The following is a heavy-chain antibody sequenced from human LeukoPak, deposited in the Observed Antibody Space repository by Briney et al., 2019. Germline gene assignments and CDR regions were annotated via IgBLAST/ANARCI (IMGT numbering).Heavy chain of an antibody. D-gene: IGHD3-10*02. J-gene: IGHJ6*04. V-gene: IGHV3-11*04. CDR2: ISSSGNTT. Sequence: GGSLRLSCAASGFTFSDYFMSWVRQAPGKGLECVSYISSSGNTTYHADSVEGRFTISRDNAKNSLYLQMNSLRAEDTAVYYCAELGITMIGGVWGKGTTVTISS. CDR1: GFTFSDYF. CDR3: AELGITMIGGV.